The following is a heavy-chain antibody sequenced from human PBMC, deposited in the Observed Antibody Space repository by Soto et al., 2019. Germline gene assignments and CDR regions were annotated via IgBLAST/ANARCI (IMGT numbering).Heavy chain of an antibody. V-gene: IGHV4-34*01. CDR2: INHSGST. J-gene: IGHJ5*02. CDR1: GGSFSGYY. D-gene: IGHD6-19*01. CDR3: ARGPPKFQQWRVDWFDP. Sequence: QVQLQQWGAGLLKPSETLSLTCAVYGGSFSGYYWSWIRQPPGKGLEWIGEINHSGSTNYNPSLKSRVTISVDTSKNQFSLKLSSVTAADTAVYYCARGPPKFQQWRVDWFDPWGQGTLVTVSS.